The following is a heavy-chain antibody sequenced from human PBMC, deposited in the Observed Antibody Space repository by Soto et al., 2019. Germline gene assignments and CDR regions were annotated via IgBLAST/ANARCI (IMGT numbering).Heavy chain of an antibody. Sequence: QVQLVESGGGVVQPGTSLRLSCVASGFTFSNYAMNWVRQAPGKGLEWVAVISYDGSNKYYPDSVKGRITISRDNSRNTLYLQMNNLRAEDTAMYYCARDLGNNYGSFAYWGQGTLVTVSS. V-gene: IGHV3-30-3*01. D-gene: IGHD4-17*01. CDR1: GFTFSNYA. CDR3: ARDLGNNYGSFAY. J-gene: IGHJ4*02. CDR2: ISYDGSNK.